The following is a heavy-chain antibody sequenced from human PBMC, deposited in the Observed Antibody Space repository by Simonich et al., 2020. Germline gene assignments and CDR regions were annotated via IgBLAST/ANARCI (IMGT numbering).Heavy chain of an antibody. CDR1: GGSISSSSYY. CDR3: ARWAYSSSYFDY. Sequence: QLQLQESGPGLVKPSETLSLTCTVSGGSISSSSYYWGWIRQPPGKGLEWIGSIYYIWSTYYNPSLKSRVNISVDTSKNQFSLKLSSVTAADTAVYYCARWAYSSSYFDYWGQGTLVTVSS. CDR2: IYYIWST. D-gene: IGHD6-6*01. V-gene: IGHV4-39*01. J-gene: IGHJ4*02.